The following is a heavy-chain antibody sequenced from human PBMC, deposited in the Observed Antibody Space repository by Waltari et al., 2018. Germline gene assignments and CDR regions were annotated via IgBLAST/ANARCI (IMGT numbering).Heavy chain of an antibody. V-gene: IGHV1-69-2*01. D-gene: IGHD3-10*01. Sequence: EVQLVQSGAEVKKPGATVKISCKASGYTFIDYFMHWVQQAPGKGLEWVGRIDPEDGETGYAEKVQGRVTITADTSTDTSYLELSSLRSDDTAVYYCAPLPGGSGQTFDYWGQGTLLTVSS. J-gene: IGHJ4*02. CDR1: GYTFIDYF. CDR3: APLPGGSGQTFDY. CDR2: IDPEDGET.